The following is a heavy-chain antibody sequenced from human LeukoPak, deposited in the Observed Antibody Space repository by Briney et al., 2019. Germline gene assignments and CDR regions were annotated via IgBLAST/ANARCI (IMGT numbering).Heavy chain of an antibody. CDR3: ARGPTVKGRAGGYFDY. D-gene: IGHD1-14*01. CDR1: GYTFTSYD. V-gene: IGHV1-8*03. Sequence: GASVKVSCKASGYTFTSYDINWVLQATGQGLEWMGWMNPNSGNTGYAQKFQGRVTITRNTSISTAYMELSSLRSEDTAVYYCARGPTVKGRAGGYFDYWGQGTLVTVSS. CDR2: MNPNSGNT. J-gene: IGHJ4*02.